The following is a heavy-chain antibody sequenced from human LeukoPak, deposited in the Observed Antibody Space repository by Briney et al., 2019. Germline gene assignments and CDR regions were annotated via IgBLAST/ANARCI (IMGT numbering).Heavy chain of an antibody. CDR1: GGSISSYY. D-gene: IGHD3-22*01. CDR3: ARSYYDSSAVDY. V-gene: IGHV4-59*08. J-gene: IGHJ4*02. CDR2: IYYTGST. Sequence: SETLSLTCTVSGGSISSYYWSWIRQPPGKGLEWIGYIYYTGSTNYNPSLKSRVTISVDTSKNQFSLNLSSVTAVDTAVYYCARSYYDSSAVDYWGQGTLVTVSS.